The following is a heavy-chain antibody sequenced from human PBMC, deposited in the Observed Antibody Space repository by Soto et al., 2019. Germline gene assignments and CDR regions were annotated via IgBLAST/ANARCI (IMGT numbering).Heavy chain of an antibody. CDR1: GFTFSSYG. J-gene: IGHJ5*02. CDR3: ASAPDEAAADNWFDP. D-gene: IGHD6-13*01. CDR2: IWYDGSNK. Sequence: GGSLRLSCAASGFTFSSYGMHWVRQAPGKGLEWVAVIWYDGSNKYYADSVKGRFTISRDNSKNTLYLQMNSLRAEDTAVYYCASAPDEAAADNWFDPWGQGTLVTVSS. V-gene: IGHV3-33*01.